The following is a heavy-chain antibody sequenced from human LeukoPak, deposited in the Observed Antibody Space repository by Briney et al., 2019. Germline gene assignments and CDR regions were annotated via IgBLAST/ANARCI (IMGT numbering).Heavy chain of an antibody. CDR1: GGSFSGYY. CDR3: ARVRSSSWNPFDY. Sequence: SETLSLTCAVYGGSFSGYYWSWIRQPPGKGLEWIGEINHSGSTNYNPSLKSRVTISVDTSKSQFSLKLSSVTAADTAVYYCARVRSSSWNPFDYWGQGTLVTVSS. V-gene: IGHV4-34*01. D-gene: IGHD6-13*01. CDR2: INHSGST. J-gene: IGHJ4*02.